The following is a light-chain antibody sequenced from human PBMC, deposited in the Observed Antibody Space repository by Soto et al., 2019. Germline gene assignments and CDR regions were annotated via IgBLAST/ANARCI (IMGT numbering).Light chain of an antibody. V-gene: IGKV1-6*01. J-gene: IGKJ2*01. CDR2: GAS. CDR3: LQDYNYPFT. CDR1: QDIRKD. Sequence: AIQMTQSPSSLSASVGYRVTITWRSSQDIRKDLAWYQQKPGKAPQILIYGASTLQTGVASRFSGSGSDTDFTLTISSLQHEDSAAYYCLQDYNYPFTFGQGTKVDIK.